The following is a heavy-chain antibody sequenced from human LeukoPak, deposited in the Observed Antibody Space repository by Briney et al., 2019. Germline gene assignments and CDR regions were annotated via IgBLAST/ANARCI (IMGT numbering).Heavy chain of an antibody. CDR2: IRYDGSYE. CDR3: AKDGGLHLYYYYNYMDI. V-gene: IGHV3-30*02. D-gene: IGHD5-24*01. CDR1: GFTLSSYA. J-gene: IGHJ6*03. Sequence: PGGSLRLSCAASGFTLSSYAMHWVRQAPGKGLEWVAFIRYDGSYEYYADSVKGRFTISRDNSKTTLYLQMNSMRSEDTAVYYCAKDGGLHLYYYYNYMDIWGKGTTVTVSS.